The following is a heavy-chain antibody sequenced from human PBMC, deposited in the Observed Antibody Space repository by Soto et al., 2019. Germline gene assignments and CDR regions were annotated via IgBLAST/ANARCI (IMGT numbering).Heavy chain of an antibody. Sequence: SETLSLTCTVSGGSVSSGSYYWSWIRQPPGKGLEWIGYIYYSGSTNYNPSLKSRVTISVDTSKNQFSLKLSSVTAADTAVYYCARYFPSHDTRAFELWGQGTEVTVSS. CDR1: GGSVSSGSYY. J-gene: IGHJ3*01. CDR2: IYYSGST. V-gene: IGHV4-61*01. CDR3: ARYFPSHDTRAFEL.